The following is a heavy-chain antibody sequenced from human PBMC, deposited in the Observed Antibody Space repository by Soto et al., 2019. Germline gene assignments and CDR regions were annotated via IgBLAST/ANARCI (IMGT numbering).Heavy chain of an antibody. CDR1: GDSVSSNSAA. Sequence: PSQTLSLTCAISGDSVSSNSAAWNWIRQSPSRGLEWLGRTYYRSKWYNDYAVSVKSRITINPDTSKNQFSLQLNSVTPEDTAVYYCARDRLVYSGYDFFGSSGPSGIDYWGQGTLVTVSS. CDR3: ARDRLVYSGYDFFGSSGPSGIDY. D-gene: IGHD5-12*01. V-gene: IGHV6-1*01. J-gene: IGHJ4*02. CDR2: TYYRSKWYN.